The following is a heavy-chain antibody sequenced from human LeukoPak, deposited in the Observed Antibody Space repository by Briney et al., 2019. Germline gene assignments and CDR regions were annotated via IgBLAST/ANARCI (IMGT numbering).Heavy chain of an antibody. V-gene: IGHV1-3*01. CDR2: INAGNGYT. CDR3: AKDMGVAAISSNYYYGMDV. J-gene: IGHJ6*02. Sequence: ASVKVSCKASGYTFTSYAMHWVRQAPGQRLEWMGWINAGNGYTQYSQKFQGRVTITRDTSASTAYMELSSLRAEDTALYYCAKDMGVAAISSNYYYGMDVWGQGTTVTVSS. CDR1: GYTFTSYA. D-gene: IGHD2-15*01.